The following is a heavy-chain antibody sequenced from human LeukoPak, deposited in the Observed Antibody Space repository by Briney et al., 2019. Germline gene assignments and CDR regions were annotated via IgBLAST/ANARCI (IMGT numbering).Heavy chain of an antibody. CDR1: GFTFSSYS. CDR3: ATHARGYIYAPFDL. CDR2: ISSSSTYI. Sequence: GGSQRLSCAASGFTFSSYSMNWVRQAPGKGLEWVSSISSSSTYIYYADSVKGRFTISRDNAKNSLYLQMNSLRVEDTAVYYCATHARGYIYAPFDLWGQGTLVTVSS. V-gene: IGHV3-21*01. D-gene: IGHD2/OR15-2a*01. J-gene: IGHJ4*02.